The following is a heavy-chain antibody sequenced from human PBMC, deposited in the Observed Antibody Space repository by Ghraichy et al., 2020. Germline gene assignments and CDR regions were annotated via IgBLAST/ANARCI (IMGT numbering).Heavy chain of an antibody. CDR2: NYYSGIT. CDR3: ARADYDSSGYYFYY. J-gene: IGHJ4*02. CDR1: GVTIRSKY. V-gene: IGHV4-59*01. D-gene: IGHD3-22*01. Sequence: SETLSLTCTAQGVTIRSKYWRWIGQTSGLESECIGSNYYSGITNYNPSLKSRVTISVDTSKNQFSLKLSSVTAADTAVYYCARADYDSSGYYFYYWGPGTQVT.